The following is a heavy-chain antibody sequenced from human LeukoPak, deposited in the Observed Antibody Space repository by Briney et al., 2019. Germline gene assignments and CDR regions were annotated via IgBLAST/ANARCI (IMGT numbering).Heavy chain of an antibody. V-gene: IGHV1-2*02. CDR3: ARGVEWLSHYYYYYYMDV. J-gene: IGHJ6*03. CDR1: GYTFTGYY. D-gene: IGHD3-3*01. CDR2: INPNSGGT. Sequence: ASVKVSCKASGYTFTGYYMHWVRQAPGQGLEWMGWINPNSGGTNYAQKFQGRVTMTRDTSISTAYMELSRLRSDDTAVYYCARGVEWLSHYYYYYYMDVWGKGTTVTVSS.